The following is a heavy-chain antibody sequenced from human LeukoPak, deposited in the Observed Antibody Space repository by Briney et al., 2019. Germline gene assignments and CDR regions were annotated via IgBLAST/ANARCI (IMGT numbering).Heavy chain of an antibody. CDR1: TSR. V-gene: IGHV1-18*01. D-gene: IGHD3-22*01. Sequence: GASVKVSCKATSRISWVRQAPGQGLEWMGWIGTYGGDTYYAQKFQGRITVTTDTYTSTVYMELRNLQSDDTAVYYCARDLWNFYDDSGYNSDFDSWGQGTLVTVSS. CDR3: ARDLWNFYDDSGYNSDFDS. CDR2: IGTYGGDT. J-gene: IGHJ5*01.